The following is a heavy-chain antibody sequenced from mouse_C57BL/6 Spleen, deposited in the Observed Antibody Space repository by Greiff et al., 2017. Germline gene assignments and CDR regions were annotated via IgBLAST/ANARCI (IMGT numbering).Heavy chain of an antibody. D-gene: IGHD2-3*01. CDR3: ARRDGQGWFAY. CDR1: GFTFSSYG. Sequence: VMLVESGGDLVKPGGSLKLSCAASGFTFSSYGMSWVRQTPDKRLEWVATISSGGSYTYYPGSVKGRFTISRDNAKSTLYLQMSSLKSEDTAMYYCARRDGQGWFAYWGQGTLVTVSA. V-gene: IGHV5-6*02. J-gene: IGHJ3*01. CDR2: ISSGGSYT.